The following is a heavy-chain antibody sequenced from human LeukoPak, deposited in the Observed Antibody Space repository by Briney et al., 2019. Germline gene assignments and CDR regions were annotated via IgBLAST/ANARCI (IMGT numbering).Heavy chain of an antibody. V-gene: IGHV1-2*06. Sequence: ASVKVSCEASGYAFTGYYMHWVREAPGQGLEWMGRINPNSGGTNYAQKFQGRVTMTRDTSICTAYMELSRLRSDDTAVYYCARLINDSPAYGDYYWGQGTLVTVSS. CDR3: ARLINDSPAYGDYY. CDR2: INPNSGGT. J-gene: IGHJ4*02. D-gene: IGHD4-17*01. CDR1: GYAFTGYY.